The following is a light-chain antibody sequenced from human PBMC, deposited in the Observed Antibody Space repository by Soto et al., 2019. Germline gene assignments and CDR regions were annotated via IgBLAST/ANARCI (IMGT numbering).Light chain of an antibody. CDR3: QQASSFPLT. CDR2: AAS. J-gene: IGKJ5*01. Sequence: DIQMTHSPSSVSASVGDIVTITCRASQSISSWLAWYQQKPGKAPKLLIYAASSLQSGVPSRFSGSASGTYFTLTISSLQPEDFATYYCQQASSFPLTFGQGTRLEIK. V-gene: IGKV1-12*01. CDR1: QSISSW.